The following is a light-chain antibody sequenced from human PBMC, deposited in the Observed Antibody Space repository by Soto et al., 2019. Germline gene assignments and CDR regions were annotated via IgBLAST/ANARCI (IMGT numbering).Light chain of an antibody. J-gene: IGKJ2*01. CDR2: QVS. V-gene: IGKV2-30*02. Sequence: DVVMTQSPLSLPVTLGQPASISCRSSQSLVHSNGNTYLNWCQQRPGQSPRRLIYQVSNRDSGVPDRFSGSGSGTDFTLKISRVEAEDVGVYYCMQGAHWPPTFGQGTKLEIK. CDR3: MQGAHWPPT. CDR1: QSLVHSNGNTY.